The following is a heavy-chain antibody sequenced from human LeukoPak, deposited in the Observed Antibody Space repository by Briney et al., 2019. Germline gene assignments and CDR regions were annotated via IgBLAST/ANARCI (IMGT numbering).Heavy chain of an antibody. CDR1: GYTFTSYG. Sequence: GASVKVSCKASGYTFTSYGISWVRQAPAQGLEWMGWISPYNGNTNYAQKLQGRVTMTTDTSTSTAYMELRSLRSDDTAVYYCARAGGGWAYQTPGWERQLPTRNWFDPWGQGTLVTVSS. D-gene: IGHD6-13*01. V-gene: IGHV1-18*01. CDR2: ISPYNGNT. J-gene: IGHJ5*02. CDR3: ARAGGGWAYQTPGWERQLPTRNWFDP.